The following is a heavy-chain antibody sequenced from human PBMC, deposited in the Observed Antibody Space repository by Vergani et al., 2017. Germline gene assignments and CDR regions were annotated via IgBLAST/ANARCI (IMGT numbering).Heavy chain of an antibody. D-gene: IGHD3-22*01. CDR3: TRDSLYYYDSSGYDPSFED. Sequence: EVQLVESGGGLVQPGRSLRLSCTASGFTFGDYAMSWFRQAPGKGLEWVGFIRSKAYGGTTEYAASVKGRFTISRDDSKSIAYLQMNSLKTEDTAVYYCTRDSLYYYDSSGYDPSFEDWGQGTLVTVSS. J-gene: IGHJ4*02. CDR2: IRSKAYGGTT. V-gene: IGHV3-49*03. CDR1: GFTFGDYA.